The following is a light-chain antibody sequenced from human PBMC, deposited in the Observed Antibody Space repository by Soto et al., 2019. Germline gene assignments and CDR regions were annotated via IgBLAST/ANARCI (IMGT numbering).Light chain of an antibody. CDR2: AAS. CDR3: QQSYSISYT. Sequence: DIPMTQSPSSLSASVGDRVTITCRASQSISIYLNWYQQKPGKAPKLLIYAASSLQSGVPSRFSGSGSGTDFTLTISSLQPEDFAIYYCQQSYSISYTFGQGTKLEIK. J-gene: IGKJ2*01. CDR1: QSISIY. V-gene: IGKV1-39*01.